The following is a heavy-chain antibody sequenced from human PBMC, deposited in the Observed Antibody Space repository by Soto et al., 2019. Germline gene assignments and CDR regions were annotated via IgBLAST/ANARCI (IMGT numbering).Heavy chain of an antibody. CDR3: ARDLTERADPTFDY. CDR1: GFTFSSYW. Sequence: EVQLVESGGGLVQPGGSLRLSCAASGFTFSSYWMSWVRQAPGKGLEWVANIKQDGSEKYYVDSVKGRFTNSRDNAKNSLYLQMKSLRAEDTAVYYCARDLTERADPTFDYWGQGTLVTVSS. CDR2: IKQDGSEK. J-gene: IGHJ4*02. D-gene: IGHD6-13*01. V-gene: IGHV3-7*01.